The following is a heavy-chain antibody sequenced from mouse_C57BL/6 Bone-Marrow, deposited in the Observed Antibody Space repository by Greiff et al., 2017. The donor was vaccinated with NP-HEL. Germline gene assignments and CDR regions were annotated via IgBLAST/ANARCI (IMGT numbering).Heavy chain of an antibody. D-gene: IGHD1-1*01. J-gene: IGHJ3*01. CDR2: IDPSDSYT. CDR3: ARGYGSSEAWFAY. Sequence: QVQLKQPGAELVMPGASVKLSCKASGYTFTSYWMHWVKQRPGQGLEWIGEIDPSDSYTNYNQKFKGKSTLTVDKSSSTAYMQLSSLTSEDSAVYYCARGYGSSEAWFAYWGQGTLVTVSA. V-gene: IGHV1-69*01. CDR1: GYTFTSYW.